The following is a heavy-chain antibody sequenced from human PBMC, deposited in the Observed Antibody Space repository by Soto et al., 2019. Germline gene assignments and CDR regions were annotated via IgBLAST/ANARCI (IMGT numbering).Heavy chain of an antibody. D-gene: IGHD5-12*01. Sequence: ESGGGVVQPGRSLRLSCAASGFTFSSYAMHWVRQAPGKGLEWVAVISYDGSNKYYADSVKGRFTISRDNSKNTLYLQMNSLRAEDTAVYYCARSGRDGYNYPFDYWGQGTLVTVSS. J-gene: IGHJ4*02. CDR2: ISYDGSNK. CDR3: ARSGRDGYNYPFDY. CDR1: GFTFSSYA. V-gene: IGHV3-30-3*01.